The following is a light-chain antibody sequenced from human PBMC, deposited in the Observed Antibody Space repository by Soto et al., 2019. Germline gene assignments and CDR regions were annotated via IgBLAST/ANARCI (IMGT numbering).Light chain of an antibody. CDR2: DAS. CDR3: QQYDSFSVT. CDR1: QSITSS. Sequence: EIVMTQSPATLYVSPGERSTLSFRASQSITSSYLAWYQQKPGQAPRLLIYDASYRATGIPARFSGSGSGTDFTLTISSLQPEDFATYYCQQYDSFSVTFGQGTRLEI. V-gene: IGKV3D-15*01. J-gene: IGKJ5*01.